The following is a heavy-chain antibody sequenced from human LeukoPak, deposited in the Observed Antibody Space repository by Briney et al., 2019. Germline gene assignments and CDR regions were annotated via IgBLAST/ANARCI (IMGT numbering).Heavy chain of an antibody. CDR3: AKEPTSRGSGRGYFDL. CDR1: GFTFTSYA. CDR2: ISPSGGST. V-gene: IGHV3-23*01. Sequence: GGCLRLSCAASGFTFTSYAMSWGRQAPGKGLEWVSAISPSGGSTYYPDSVKGRFTISRDNSKNTLYLQLNSLRAEDTAVYFCAKEPTSRGSGRGYFDLWGRATMVTVPS. J-gene: IGHJ2*01. D-gene: IGHD6-19*01.